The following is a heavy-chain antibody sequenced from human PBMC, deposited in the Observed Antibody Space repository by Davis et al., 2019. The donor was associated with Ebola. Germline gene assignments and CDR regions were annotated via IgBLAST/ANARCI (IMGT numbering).Heavy chain of an antibody. V-gene: IGHV5-51*01. Sequence: GESLKISCKGSGYSFTSYWIGWVRQMPGKGLEWMGIIYPGDSDTRYSPSFQGQVTISADKSIGTAYLQWSSLKASDTAMYYCARRRTIAAAGVRSNWFDPWGQGTLVTVSS. CDR2: IYPGDSDT. D-gene: IGHD6-13*01. J-gene: IGHJ5*02. CDR1: GYSFTSYW. CDR3: ARRRTIAAAGVRSNWFDP.